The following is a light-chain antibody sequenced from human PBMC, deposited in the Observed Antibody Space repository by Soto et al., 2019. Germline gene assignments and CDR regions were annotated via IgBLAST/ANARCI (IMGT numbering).Light chain of an antibody. CDR3: EQSYSTRWT. J-gene: IGKJ1*01. CDR1: QTISHY. V-gene: IGKV1-39*01. Sequence: DIQMTQSPSPLSASVGDRVTITCRASQTISHYLNWYQQKPGKAPKLLIYGASSLQSGVPSRFSGSGSGTDFTLSISSLQPEDFATYYCEQSYSTRWTFGQGTKLEIK. CDR2: GAS.